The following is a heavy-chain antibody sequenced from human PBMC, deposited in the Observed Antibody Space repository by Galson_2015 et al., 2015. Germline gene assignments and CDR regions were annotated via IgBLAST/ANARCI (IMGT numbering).Heavy chain of an antibody. D-gene: IGHD2-21*01. Sequence: SLRLSCAASGFSVSSKYMSWVRQAPGKGLEWVSVIYTSGGTYYADSAKGRFTISRDSSKNTLYLQMNSLRAEDTAVYHCAIASVWYALDIWGQGTMVTVSS. J-gene: IGHJ3*02. V-gene: IGHV3-53*01. CDR3: AIASVWYALDI. CDR1: GFSVSSKY. CDR2: IYTSGGT.